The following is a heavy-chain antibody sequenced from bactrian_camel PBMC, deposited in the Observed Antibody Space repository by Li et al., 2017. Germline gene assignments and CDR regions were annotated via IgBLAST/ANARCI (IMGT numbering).Heavy chain of an antibody. Sequence: HVQLVESGGGSVQAGGSLTLSCIVPGDITSYNCMGWFRQIPPNEREGIATIYTSDGSTYYGDSVKGRVTISQDNAKRTLDLQLNNLKPEDTAMYVCAARRSVGLCSFGNDDYWGQGTQVTVS. CDR2: IYTSDGST. D-gene: IGHD2*01. CDR3: AARRSVGLCSFGNDDY. CDR1: GDITSYNC. J-gene: IGHJ4*01. V-gene: IGHV3S54*01.